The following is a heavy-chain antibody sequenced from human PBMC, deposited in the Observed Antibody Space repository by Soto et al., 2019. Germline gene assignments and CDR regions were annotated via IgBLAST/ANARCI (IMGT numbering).Heavy chain of an antibody. CDR3: ARAGLAYCSGGSCVLFDY. V-gene: IGHV4-31*03. CDR2: IYYSGGT. CDR1: GGSISSGGYY. J-gene: IGHJ4*02. D-gene: IGHD2-15*01. Sequence: QVQLQESGPGLVKPSQTLSLTCTVSGGSISSGGYYWSWIRQHPGKGREWIGYIYYSGGTYYTPSLKSRVTISVDTSKNQFSLKRSSVTAADTAVYYCARAGLAYCSGGSCVLFDYWGQRTLVTVSS.